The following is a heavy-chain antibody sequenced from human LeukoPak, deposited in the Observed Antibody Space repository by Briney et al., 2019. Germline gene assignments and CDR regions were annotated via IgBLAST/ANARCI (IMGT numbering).Heavy chain of an antibody. V-gene: IGHV3-21*01. CDR1: GITFSTYT. CDR3: ARENYYYYYMDV. Sequence: GGSLRVSCAASGITFSTYTMNWVRQAPGKGLEWVSSITSTSNYIYYADSVKGRFIISRDNAKNSLYLQMDSLRAEYTAVYYCARENYYYYYMDVWGKGTTVTVSS. J-gene: IGHJ6*03. CDR2: ITSTSNYI.